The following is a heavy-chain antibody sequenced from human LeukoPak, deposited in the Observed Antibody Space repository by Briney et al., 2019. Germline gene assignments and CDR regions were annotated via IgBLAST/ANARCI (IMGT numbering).Heavy chain of an antibody. CDR1: GYTFTGYY. V-gene: IGHV1-2*02. D-gene: IGHD3-22*01. J-gene: IGHJ4*02. Sequence: ASVKVSCTASGYTFTGYYMHWVRPAPGQGLEWMGWINPNSGGTNYAQKFQGRVTMTRDTSISTAYMELSRLRSDDTAVYYCARDFNYYDSSGPDYWGQGTLVTVSS. CDR2: INPNSGGT. CDR3: ARDFNYYDSSGPDY.